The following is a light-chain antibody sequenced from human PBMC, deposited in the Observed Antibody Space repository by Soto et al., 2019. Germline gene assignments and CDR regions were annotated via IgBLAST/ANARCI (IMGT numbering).Light chain of an antibody. CDR3: QQSYRFPKT. CDR1: QTVTSY. CDR2: AAS. Sequence: QRTRSPSSLSACVGDSLTLTRRASQTVTSYLNWYQQKPGKAPKLLIYAASTLQSGVPSRCSGSGAGAEFSLTIISLQPEDLATYFCQQSYRFPKTVGRGTKVDIK. J-gene: IGKJ1*01. V-gene: IGKV1-39*01.